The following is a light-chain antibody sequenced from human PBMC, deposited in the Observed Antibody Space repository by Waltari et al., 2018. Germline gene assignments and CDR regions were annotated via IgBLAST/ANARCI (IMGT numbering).Light chain of an antibody. V-gene: IGLV2-8*01. CDR2: EVS. CDR3: SSYAGSNNVV. CDR1: SSDVGGYNY. Sequence: QSALTQPPSASGSPGQSVTISCTGTSSDVGGYNYVSWYQQHRGKAPKFMIYEVSKPPSGVPDRFSGSKSGNTASLTVSGLQAEDEADYYCSSYAGSNNVVFGGGTKLTVL. J-gene: IGLJ2*01.